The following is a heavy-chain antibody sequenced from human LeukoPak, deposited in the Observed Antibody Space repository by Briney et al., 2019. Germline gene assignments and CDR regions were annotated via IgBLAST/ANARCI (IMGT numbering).Heavy chain of an antibody. CDR3: ARVSVAGTGRPVDY. D-gene: IGHD6-19*01. J-gene: IGHJ4*02. CDR1: GYTFTGYY. V-gene: IGHV1-2*02. CDR2: INPNSGGT. Sequence: ASVKVSCKASGYTFTGYYMHWVRQAPGQGLEWMGWINPNSGGTNYAQKFQGRVTMTRDTSISTAYMELSRLRSDDTAVYYCARVSVAGTGRPVDYWGQGTLVTVSS.